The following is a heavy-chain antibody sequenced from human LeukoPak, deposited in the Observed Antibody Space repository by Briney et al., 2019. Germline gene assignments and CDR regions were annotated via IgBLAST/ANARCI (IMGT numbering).Heavy chain of an antibody. J-gene: IGHJ6*02. Sequence: GGSLRLSCAASGFTFSSYWMHWVRQAPGKGLVWVSRINTDGSSTSYADSVKGRFTISRDNSKNTQYLQMNSLRAEDTAVYYCAKDRYFDWLSNGMDVWGQGTTVTVSS. V-gene: IGHV3-74*01. CDR2: INTDGSST. CDR3: AKDRYFDWLSNGMDV. CDR1: GFTFSSYW. D-gene: IGHD3-9*01.